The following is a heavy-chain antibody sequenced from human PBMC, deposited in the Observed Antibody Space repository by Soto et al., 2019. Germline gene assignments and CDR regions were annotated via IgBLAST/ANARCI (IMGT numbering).Heavy chain of an antibody. V-gene: IGHV1-18*01. Sequence: QVQLVQSGAEVKKPGASVKVSCKASGYTFTSYGISWMRQAPGHGLEWMGWISAYNGNTNYAQKLQGRVTMTTDTSTSTAYMELRSLRSDDTAVYYYARVQSIAARPDDSYWGQGTLVTVSS. D-gene: IGHD6-6*01. J-gene: IGHJ4*02. CDR1: GYTFTSYG. CDR3: ARVQSIAARPDDSY. CDR2: ISAYNGNT.